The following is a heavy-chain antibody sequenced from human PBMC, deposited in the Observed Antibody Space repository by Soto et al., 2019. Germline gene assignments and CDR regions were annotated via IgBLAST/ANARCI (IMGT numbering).Heavy chain of an antibody. CDR1: GFTFSSYS. V-gene: IGHV3-23*01. Sequence: LRLSCAASGFTFSSYSMGWVRQARGKGLEWVAHITASGGTTYYADSVKGRFTISRDTSRNTLYLQMNSLRAEDTALYYCAKCMQAYWNYDAHHIWGQGTMGHRLL. CDR2: ITASGGTT. CDR3: AKCMQAYWNYDAHHI. J-gene: IGHJ3*02. D-gene: IGHD1-7*01.